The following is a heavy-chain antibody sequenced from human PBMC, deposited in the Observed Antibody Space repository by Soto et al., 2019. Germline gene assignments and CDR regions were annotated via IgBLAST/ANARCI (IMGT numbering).Heavy chain of an antibody. CDR2: ISSRSSTI. CDR3: ARDNGQWLIDY. D-gene: IGHD6-19*01. CDR1: GFTFSSYE. V-gene: IGHV3-48*03. J-gene: IGHJ4*02. Sequence: EVQLVESGGGLAQPGGSLRLSCAASGFTFSSYEMNWVRQAPGKGLEWVSYISSRSSTIYYADSVKGRFTISRDNAKNSLYPQMNSLRAEDTAVYYCARDNGQWLIDYWGQGALVTVSS.